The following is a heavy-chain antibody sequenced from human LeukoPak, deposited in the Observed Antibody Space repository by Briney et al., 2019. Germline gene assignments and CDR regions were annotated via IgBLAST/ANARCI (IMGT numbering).Heavy chain of an antibody. Sequence: GASVKVSCKASGYTFTGYYMHWVRQAPGQGLEWMGWINPNSGGTNYAQKFQGRVTMTRDTSISTAYMELSRLRSDDTAVYYCAMQGRDFWSGQYNWFDPWGQGTLVTVSS. CDR3: AMQGRDFWSGQYNWFDP. J-gene: IGHJ5*02. D-gene: IGHD3-3*01. V-gene: IGHV1-2*02. CDR2: INPNSGGT. CDR1: GYTFTGYY.